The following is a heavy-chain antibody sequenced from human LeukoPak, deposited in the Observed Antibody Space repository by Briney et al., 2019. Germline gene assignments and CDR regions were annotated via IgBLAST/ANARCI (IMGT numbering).Heavy chain of an antibody. CDR2: IYPGDSDS. CDR3: ARGSVDLDAFDI. V-gene: IGHV5-51*01. CDR1: GYRFTDYW. J-gene: IGHJ3*02. Sequence: GESLKISCKGSGYRFTDYWIAWVRQMPGKGLEWMGIIYPGDSDSRYSPSFQGQVTFSADKSISTAYLQWSSLKASDTAMYYCARGSVDLDAFDIWGQGTMVTVSS.